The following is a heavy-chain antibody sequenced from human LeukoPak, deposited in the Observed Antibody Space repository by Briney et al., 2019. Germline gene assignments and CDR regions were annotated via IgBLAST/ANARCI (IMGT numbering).Heavy chain of an antibody. J-gene: IGHJ6*02. CDR1: GYTFTSYD. CDR3: ARVGPPTNYYYYGMDV. V-gene: IGHV1-8*01. CDR2: MNPNSGNT. Sequence: ASVKVSCKASGYTFTSYDINWVRQATGQGVEWMGWMNPNSGNTGYAQKFQGRVTMTRDTSISTAYMELSRLRSDDTAVYYCARVGPPTNYYYYGMDVWGQGTTVTVSS.